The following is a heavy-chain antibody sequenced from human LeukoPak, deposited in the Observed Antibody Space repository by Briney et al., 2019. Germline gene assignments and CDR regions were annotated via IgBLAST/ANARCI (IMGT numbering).Heavy chain of an antibody. D-gene: IGHD5-18*01. CDR2: IKQDGSEK. Sequence: GGSLRLSCAASGFTFSSYWMSWVRQAPGKGLEWVANIKQDGSEKYYVDSVKGRFIISRDNAKNSLYLQTNSLRAEDTAVYYCARGCRNSYGPLDYWGQGTLVTVSS. V-gene: IGHV3-7*01. J-gene: IGHJ4*02. CDR3: ARGCRNSYGPLDY. CDR1: GFTFSSYW.